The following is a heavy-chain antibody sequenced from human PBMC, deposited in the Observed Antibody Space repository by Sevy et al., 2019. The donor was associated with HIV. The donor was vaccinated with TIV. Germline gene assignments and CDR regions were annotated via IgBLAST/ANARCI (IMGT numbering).Heavy chain of an antibody. V-gene: IGHV3-15*01. CDR2: VKSKADGGTT. D-gene: IGHD6-6*01. Sequence: GESLKISCAASGFTFNNVWMSWVRQVPGKGLEWVGRVKSKADGGTTDYAAPVKGRFTISRDDSKNTLYLQMNSLKTDDTALYYCTIDPVHFLWGQGTLVTVSS. CDR1: GFTFNNVW. CDR3: TIDPVHFL. J-gene: IGHJ4*02.